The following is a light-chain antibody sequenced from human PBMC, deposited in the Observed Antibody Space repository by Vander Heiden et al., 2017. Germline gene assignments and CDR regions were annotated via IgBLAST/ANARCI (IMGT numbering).Light chain of an antibody. V-gene: IGKV3-15*01. CDR2: GSS. J-gene: IGKJ2*01. CDR1: LTISTD. Sequence: EVVMTQSPATLSVSPRGRATLSCRASLTISTDSDWYQQKPGQAPRLLIYGSSTRATGSPRKFSSSSSVTEFTLPISNLQSEDVAVYYCQQYKNWPPYTFGQGTKLEIK. CDR3: QQYKNWPPYT.